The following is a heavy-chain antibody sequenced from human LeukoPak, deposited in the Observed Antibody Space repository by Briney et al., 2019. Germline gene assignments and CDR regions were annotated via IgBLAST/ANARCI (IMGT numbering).Heavy chain of an antibody. CDR3: AKTTAGYSSGRYPGWPVDY. V-gene: IGHV3-23*01. J-gene: IGHJ4*02. Sequence: GGSLRLSCTVSGFTFNSYAMSWVRQAPGKGLEWVSSISGNGDDTYHADSVKGRFSISRDNSRNTVFLQMHSLRAEDTALYYCAKTTAGYSSGRYPGWPVDYWGQGTLVTVSS. CDR1: GFTFNSYA. D-gene: IGHD6-19*01. CDR2: ISGNGDDT.